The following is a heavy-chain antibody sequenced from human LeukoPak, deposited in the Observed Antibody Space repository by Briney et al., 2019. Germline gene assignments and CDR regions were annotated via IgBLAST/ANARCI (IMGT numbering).Heavy chain of an antibody. CDR3: AKGIVVVVAATGWFDP. CDR2: XXGSGGST. Sequence: GGSLRLSCAASGFTFSSYAMSWVRQAPGKGLEWVSXXXGSGGSTYYADSVNGRFTISRDNSKNTLYLQMNSLRAEDTAVYYCAKGIVVVVAATGWFDPWGQGTLVTVSS. J-gene: IGHJ5*02. V-gene: IGHV3-23*01. CDR1: GFTFSSYA. D-gene: IGHD2-15*01.